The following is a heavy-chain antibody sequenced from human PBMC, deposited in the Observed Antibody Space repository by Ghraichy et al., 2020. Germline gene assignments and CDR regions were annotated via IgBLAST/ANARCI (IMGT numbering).Heavy chain of an antibody. D-gene: IGHD2-2*01. CDR1: GFTFSRNA. J-gene: IGHJ4*02. V-gene: IGHV3-30-3*01. Sequence: GGSLRLSCAASGFTFSRNAMEWIRQAPGKGLEWLAVISYDGSNEYYTDSVKGRFTISRDNSNNTLYLQMNSLRAEDTAVYYCARGSTTSCYSFIDHWGQGTLVTVSS. CDR2: ISYDGSNE. CDR3: ARGSTTSCYSFIDH.